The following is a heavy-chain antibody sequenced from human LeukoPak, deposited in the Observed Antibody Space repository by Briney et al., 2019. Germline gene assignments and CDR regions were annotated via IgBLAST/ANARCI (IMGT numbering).Heavy chain of an antibody. J-gene: IGHJ4*02. D-gene: IGHD3-3*01. Sequence: GGSLRLSCAASGFTFSSYSMNWVCQAPGKGLEWVSAISGSGGSTYYADSVKGRFTISRDNSKNTLYLQMNSLRAEDTAVYYCAKDGPNPYYDFWSGYYTGPGLYFDYWGQGTLVTVSS. CDR2: ISGSGGST. CDR3: AKDGPNPYYDFWSGYYTGPGLYFDY. V-gene: IGHV3-23*01. CDR1: GFTFSSYS.